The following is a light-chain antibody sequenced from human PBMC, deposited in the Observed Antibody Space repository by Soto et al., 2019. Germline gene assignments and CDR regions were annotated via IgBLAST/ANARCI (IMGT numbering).Light chain of an antibody. CDR1: QSISNY. V-gene: IGKV1-39*01. CDR3: QQNYTTSFT. Sequence: DIQMTQSPSSLSASVGDRVTITCRASQSISNYLNWYQQKPGKAPKLLIYAASSLQSGVPSRFSGSGSGTDFTLTISSLQPEDFATYHCQQNYTTSFTFGPGTNVDIK. J-gene: IGKJ3*01. CDR2: AAS.